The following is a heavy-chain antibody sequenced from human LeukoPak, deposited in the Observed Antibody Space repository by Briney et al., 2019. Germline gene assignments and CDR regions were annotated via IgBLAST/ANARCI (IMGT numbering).Heavy chain of an antibody. Sequence: AGGSLRLSCAASGFTFRNFGLNWIRQAPGQGLKWISYIGSGGGNIHYADSVKGRFTVSRDNAKNSLHLQMNSLRDDDTAVYYCARDGSLPSSVRGGITYYFDRWCQGALVTVSS. CDR3: ARDGSLPSSVRGGITYYFDR. D-gene: IGHD1-14*01. J-gene: IGHJ4*02. V-gene: IGHV3-48*02. CDR1: GFTFRNFG. CDR2: IGSGGGNI.